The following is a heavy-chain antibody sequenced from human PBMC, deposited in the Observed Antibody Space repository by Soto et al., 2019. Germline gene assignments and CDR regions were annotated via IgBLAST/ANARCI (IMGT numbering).Heavy chain of an antibody. J-gene: IGHJ6*02. CDR2: MNPNSGNT. D-gene: IGHD6-19*01. CDR1: GYTFTSYD. CDR3: ARDYSSGYGMDV. Sequence: ASVRVSCKASGYTFTSYDINWVRQATGQGLEWMGWMNPNSGNTDYAQKFQGRVTMTRNTSISTAYMELSSLRSEDTAVYYCARDYSSGYGMDVWGQGTTVTVSS. V-gene: IGHV1-8*01.